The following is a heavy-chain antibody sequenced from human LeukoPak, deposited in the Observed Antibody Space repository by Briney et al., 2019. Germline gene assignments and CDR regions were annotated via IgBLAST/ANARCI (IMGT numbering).Heavy chain of an antibody. CDR1: GFIFSTYW. CDR3: VPQEDCGRTTCQFDY. V-gene: IGHV3-74*01. Sequence: PGGSLRLSCAASGFIFSTYWMHWVRQAPGKGLVWVSRMNSDGSSISYADSVKGRFTISGDNAKNTLYLQMNNLRPEDTAVYYCVPQEDCGRTTCQFDYWGQGTLVTVSS. CDR2: MNSDGSSI. D-gene: IGHD1-14*01. J-gene: IGHJ4*02.